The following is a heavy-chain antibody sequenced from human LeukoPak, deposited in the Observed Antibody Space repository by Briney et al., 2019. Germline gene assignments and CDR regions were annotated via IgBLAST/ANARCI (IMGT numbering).Heavy chain of an antibody. CDR1: GFTVSTNY. CDR2: LYSGSDT. D-gene: IGHD3-10*01. CDR3: ARVGDHFHWYLDL. J-gene: IGHJ2*01. Sequence: GSLRLSCAASGFTVSTNYMNWVRQAPGKGLEWVSILYSGSDTYYADSVKGRFTISRDSSKNILSLQMNNLRAEDTAVYYCARVGDHFHWYLDLWGRGTLVTVSS. V-gene: IGHV3-53*01.